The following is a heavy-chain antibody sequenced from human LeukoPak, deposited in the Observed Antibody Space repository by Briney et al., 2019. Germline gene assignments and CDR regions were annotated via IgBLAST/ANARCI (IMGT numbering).Heavy chain of an antibody. CDR2: INHSGST. Sequence: SETLSLTCAVYGGSFSGYYWSWIRQPPGKGLEWIGEINHSGSTNYNPSLKSRVTISVDTSKNQFSLKLSSVTAADTAVYYCARGWRIPTGRRIKVTQQLVTPGAFDIWGQGTMVTVSS. D-gene: IGHD6-13*01. V-gene: IGHV4-34*01. CDR1: GGSFSGYY. J-gene: IGHJ3*02. CDR3: ARGWRIPTGRRIKVTQQLVTPGAFDI.